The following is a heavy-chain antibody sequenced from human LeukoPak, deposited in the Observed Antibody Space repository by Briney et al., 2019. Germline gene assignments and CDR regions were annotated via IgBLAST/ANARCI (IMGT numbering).Heavy chain of an antibody. J-gene: IGHJ4*02. CDR2: IGTAGEI. V-gene: IGHV3-13*01. D-gene: IGHD6-19*01. CDR1: GFTFRSYD. Sequence: GGCLRLSCAASGFTFRSYDMHWVRQATGKGLEWVSGIGTAGEIYYPGSVKGRFTISRENAKNSLYLQMNSLRAGDTAVYYCTRQVGPHSGWYFVHWGQGTLVTVSS. CDR3: TRQVGPHSGWYFVH.